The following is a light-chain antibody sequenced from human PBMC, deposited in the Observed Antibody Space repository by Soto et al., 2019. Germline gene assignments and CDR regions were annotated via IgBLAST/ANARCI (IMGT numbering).Light chain of an antibody. CDR2: EDI. CDR3: CSYAGGTSVV. Sequence: QPASVSGSPGQSITISCTGSSSDVGRYNLVSWYQQHPGKAPKLIIYEDIERPSGVSNRFSGSKSGNTASLTISGLQTEDEADYYCCSYAGGTSVVFGGGTKLTVL. V-gene: IGLV2-23*01. J-gene: IGLJ2*01. CDR1: SSDVGRYNL.